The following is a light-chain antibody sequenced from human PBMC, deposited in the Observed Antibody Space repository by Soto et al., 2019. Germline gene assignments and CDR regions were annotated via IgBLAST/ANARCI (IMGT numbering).Light chain of an antibody. V-gene: IGKV3-11*01. J-gene: IGKJ4*01. CDR3: QQRSTWPPRLT. Sequence: EIVLTQSPATLSLSPGERATLSCRASQSVSTYLAWYQQKPGQAPRLLIYDASKRATGIPARFSGSGSGTDFTLTITSLESEDFAVYYYQQRSTWPPRLTFGGGTKVEIK. CDR2: DAS. CDR1: QSVSTY.